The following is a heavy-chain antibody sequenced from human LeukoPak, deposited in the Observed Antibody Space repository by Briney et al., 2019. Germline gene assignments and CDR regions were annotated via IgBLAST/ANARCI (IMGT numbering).Heavy chain of an antibody. Sequence: TGGSLRLSCAASGFTFSSYAMHWVRQAPGKGLEWVAVISYDGSNKYYADSVKGRFTISRDNSKNTLYLQMNSLRAEDTAVYYCARDAGIANDLGYWGQGTLVTVSS. J-gene: IGHJ4*02. D-gene: IGHD6-13*01. V-gene: IGHV3-30*04. CDR2: ISYDGSNK. CDR3: ARDAGIANDLGY. CDR1: GFTFSSYA.